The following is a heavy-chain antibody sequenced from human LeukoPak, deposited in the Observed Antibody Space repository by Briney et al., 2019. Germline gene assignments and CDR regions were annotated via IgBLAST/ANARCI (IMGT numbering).Heavy chain of an antibody. V-gene: IGHV4-34*01. CDR3: ARGRYCSSTSCYIPPGWFDP. Sequence: SETLSLTCAVYGGSFSGYYWSWIRQPPGKGLEWIGEINHSGSTNYNPSLKSRVTISVDTSKNQLSLKLSSVTAADTAVYYCARGRYCSSTSCYIPPGWFDPWGQGTLVTVSS. J-gene: IGHJ5*02. CDR1: GGSFSGYY. CDR2: INHSGST. D-gene: IGHD2-2*02.